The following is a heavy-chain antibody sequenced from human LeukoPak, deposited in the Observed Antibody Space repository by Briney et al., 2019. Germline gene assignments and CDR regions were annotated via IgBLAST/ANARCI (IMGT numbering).Heavy chain of an antibody. J-gene: IGHJ4*02. CDR2: IIPIFGTA. Sequence: ASVKVSCKASGGTFSSYAISWVRQAPGQGLEWMGRIIPIFGTANYAQKLQGRVTITTDESTSTAYMELSSLRSEDTAVYYCAREFHDILTGYPYFDYRGQGTLVTVSS. CDR3: AREFHDILTGYPYFDY. V-gene: IGHV1-69*05. D-gene: IGHD3-9*01. CDR1: GGTFSSYA.